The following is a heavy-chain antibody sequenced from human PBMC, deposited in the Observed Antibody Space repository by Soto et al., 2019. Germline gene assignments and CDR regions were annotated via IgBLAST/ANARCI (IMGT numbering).Heavy chain of an antibody. J-gene: IGHJ6*02. CDR3: ARDGTFVLRYFDWLLPGYGMDV. CDR2: IWYDGSNK. V-gene: IGHV3-33*01. D-gene: IGHD3-9*01. CDR1: GFTFSSYG. Sequence: PGGSLRLSCAASGFTFSSYGMHWVRQAPGKGLEWVAVIWYDGSNKYYADSVKGRFTISRDNSKNTLYLQMNSLRAEDTAVYYCARDGTFVLRYFDWLLPGYGMDVWGQGTTVTVS.